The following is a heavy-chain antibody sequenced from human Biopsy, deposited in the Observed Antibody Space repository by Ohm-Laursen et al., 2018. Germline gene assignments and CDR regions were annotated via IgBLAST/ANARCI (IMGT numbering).Heavy chain of an antibody. V-gene: IGHV4-59*07. D-gene: IGHD2-21*02. CDR3: ARDDAVTVIRGLYY. Sequence: SDTLSLTCIVSGGSISSYYWTWIRQPPGKGLEWIGYIYYSGTTDYSPSLKSRVTISIDKSKNQFFLKLSSVTAEDTAVYYCARDDAVTVIRGLYYWGQGALVTVSS. CDR2: IYYSGTT. J-gene: IGHJ4*02. CDR1: GGSISSYY.